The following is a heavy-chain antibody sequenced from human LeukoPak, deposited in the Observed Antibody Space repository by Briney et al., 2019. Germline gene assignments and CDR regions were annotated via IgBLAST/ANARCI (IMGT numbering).Heavy chain of an antibody. CDR1: GFSFSYYA. CDR3: ARSDGIAAAGPFDY. CDR2: ISYSGGDT. Sequence: PGGSLRLSCGISGFSFSYYAMTWVRQAPGKGLEWVSTISYSGGDTYYADSVKGRFTISRDNSKNTLYLQMNSLRAEDTAVYYCARSDGIAAAGPFDYWGQGTLVTVSS. J-gene: IGHJ4*02. V-gene: IGHV3-23*01. D-gene: IGHD6-13*01.